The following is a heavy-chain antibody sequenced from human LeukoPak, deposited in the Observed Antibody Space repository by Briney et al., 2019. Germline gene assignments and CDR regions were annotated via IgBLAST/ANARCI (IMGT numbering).Heavy chain of an antibody. CDR2: IYYSGTT. CDR3: ARGLGYCSGGSCYPPVDY. J-gene: IGHJ4*02. CDR1: GGSISGYY. D-gene: IGHD2-15*01. V-gene: IGHV4-59*12. Sequence: SETLSLTCTVSGGSISGYYWSWIRQPPGKGLEWIGYIYYSGTTNYNPSLKSRVTMSLDTSKNQFSLKLSSVTAADTAVYYCARGLGYCSGGSCYPPVDYWGQGTLVTVSS.